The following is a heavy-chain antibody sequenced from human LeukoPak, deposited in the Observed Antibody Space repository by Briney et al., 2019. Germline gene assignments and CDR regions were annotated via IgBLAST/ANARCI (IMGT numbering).Heavy chain of an antibody. CDR2: INPNRGGT. J-gene: IGHJ6*03. Sequence: ASVKVSCKASGYTFTGYYMHWVRQAHGQGLEWMGWINPNRGGTNYAQQFQGRVTMTRDTSISTAYMELSRLRSKDTAVYYCARSWGYCSSTSCYGNEKYYYYYMDVWGKRTTVTISS. CDR1: GYTFTGYY. V-gene: IGHV1-2*02. D-gene: IGHD2-2*01. CDR3: ARSWGYCSSTSCYGNEKYYYYYMDV.